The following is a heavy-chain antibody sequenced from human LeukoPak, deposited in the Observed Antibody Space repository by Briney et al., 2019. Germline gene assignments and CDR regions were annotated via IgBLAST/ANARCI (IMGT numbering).Heavy chain of an antibody. CDR2: IWYDGSNK. CDR3: AREPRYGDYVDYFDY. CDR1: GFTFSSYG. V-gene: IGHV3-33*01. Sequence: GGSLRLSCAASGFTFSSYGMHWVRQAPGKGLEWVAVIWYDGSNKYYADSVKGRFTISRDNSKNTLYLQMNSLRAEDTAVYYCAREPRYGDYVDYFDYWGQGTLVTVSS. D-gene: IGHD4-17*01. J-gene: IGHJ4*02.